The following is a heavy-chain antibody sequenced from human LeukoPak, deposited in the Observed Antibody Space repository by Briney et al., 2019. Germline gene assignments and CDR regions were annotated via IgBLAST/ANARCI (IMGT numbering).Heavy chain of an antibody. Sequence: ASVKVSCKASGYTFTSYDINWVRQATGQGLEWMGWMNPNSGNTGYAQKFQGRVTITRNTSISTAYMELSSLRSEDTAVYCCARGPPSQRYYYDSSGYYLNYWGQGTLVTVSS. V-gene: IGHV1-8*03. CDR2: MNPNSGNT. D-gene: IGHD3-22*01. J-gene: IGHJ4*02. CDR3: ARGPPSQRYYYDSSGYYLNY. CDR1: GYTFTSYD.